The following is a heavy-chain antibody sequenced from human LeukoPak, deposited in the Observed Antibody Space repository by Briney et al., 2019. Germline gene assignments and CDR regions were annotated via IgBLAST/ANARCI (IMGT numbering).Heavy chain of an antibody. J-gene: IGHJ3*02. Sequence: ASVKVSCKASGYTFTSYGISWVRQAPGQGLEWMGWISAYNGNTNYAQKFQGRVTMTRDTSISTAYMELSRLRSDDTAVYYCARGVSQGAGEGAFDIWGQGTMVTVSS. CDR2: ISAYNGNT. CDR1: GYTFTSYG. V-gene: IGHV1-18*01. CDR3: ARGVSQGAGEGAFDI. D-gene: IGHD2-21*01.